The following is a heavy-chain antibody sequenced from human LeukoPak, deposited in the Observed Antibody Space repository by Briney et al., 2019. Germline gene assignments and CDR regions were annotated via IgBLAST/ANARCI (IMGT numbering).Heavy chain of an antibody. CDR1: GYTFTIYG. V-gene: IGHV1-18*01. J-gene: IGHJ6*03. CDR2: ISGYNGNT. CDR3: ARAWSRRDYYYYMDV. Sequence: ASVKVSCKASGYTFTIYGISWVRQAPGQGLEWMGWISGYNGNTKYAQKLQGRVTMTTDTSTSTAYMEVGSLRSDDTAVYYCARAWSRRDYYYYMDVWGKGTTVTVSS. D-gene: IGHD3-3*01.